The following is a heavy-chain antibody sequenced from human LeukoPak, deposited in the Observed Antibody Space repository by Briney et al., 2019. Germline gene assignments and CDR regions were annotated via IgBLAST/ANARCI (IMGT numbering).Heavy chain of an antibody. CDR3: AARYSSGWWYFDY. V-gene: IGHV3-30-3*01. CDR2: ISYDGSNK. D-gene: IGHD6-19*01. Sequence: GGSLRLSRAASGFTFSSYAMHWVRQAPGKGLEWVAVISYDGSNKYYADSVKGRFTISRDNSKNTLYLQMNSLRAEDTAVYYCAARYSSGWWYFDYWGQGTLVTVSS. CDR1: GFTFSSYA. J-gene: IGHJ4*02.